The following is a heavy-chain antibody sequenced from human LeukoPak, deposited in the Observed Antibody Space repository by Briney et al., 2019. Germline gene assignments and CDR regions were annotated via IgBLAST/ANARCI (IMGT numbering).Heavy chain of an antibody. CDR3: ARENSGDYRFDY. Sequence: PSETLSLTCTVSGGSISSYYWSWIRQPAGKGLEWIGRIYTSGSTDYNPPLKSRVTMSVDTSKNHFSLRLSSLTAADTAMYYCARENSGDYRFDYWGQGTLVTVSS. J-gene: IGHJ4*02. CDR2: IYTSGST. D-gene: IGHD1-26*01. V-gene: IGHV4-4*07. CDR1: GGSISSYY.